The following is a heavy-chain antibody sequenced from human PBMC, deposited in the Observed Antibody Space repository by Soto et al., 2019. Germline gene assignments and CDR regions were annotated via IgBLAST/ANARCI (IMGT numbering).Heavy chain of an antibody. CDR1: GYSFTSYW. V-gene: IGHV5-10-1*01. Sequence: GESLKISCKGSGYSFTSYWISWVRQMPGKGLEWMGRIDPSDSYTNYSPSFQGHVTISADKSISTAYLQWSSLKASDTAMYYCARIGLDYDSSGSIGLGYWGQGTLVTVSS. J-gene: IGHJ4*02. D-gene: IGHD3-22*01. CDR3: ARIGLDYDSSGSIGLGY. CDR2: IDPSDSYT.